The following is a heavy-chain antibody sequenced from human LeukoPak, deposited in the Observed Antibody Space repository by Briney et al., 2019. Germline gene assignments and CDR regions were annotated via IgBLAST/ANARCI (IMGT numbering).Heavy chain of an antibody. CDR1: GASISTSAYY. Sequence: SETLSLTCSVSGASISTSAYYWGWIRQPPGKGLEWIGSIYYSGSTYYNPSLKSRVTISVDTSKNQFSLKLSSVTAADTAVYYCARQRFGGADYWGQGTLVTVSS. CDR2: IYYSGST. CDR3: ARQRFGGADY. J-gene: IGHJ4*02. D-gene: IGHD3-10*01. V-gene: IGHV4-39*01.